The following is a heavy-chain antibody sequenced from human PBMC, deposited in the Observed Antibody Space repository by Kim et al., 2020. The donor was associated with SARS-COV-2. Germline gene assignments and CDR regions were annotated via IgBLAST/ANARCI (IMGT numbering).Heavy chain of an antibody. CDR3: TIRDTSAYEDY. CDR2: IGSKANSYAT. V-gene: IGHV3-73*01. D-gene: IGHD6-19*01. J-gene: IGHJ4*02. CDR1: GFTFSGSA. Sequence: GGSLRLSCAASGFTFSGSAMHWVRQASGKGLEWVGRIGSKANSYATAYAASVKGRFTISRDDSKNTANLQMNSLKTEDTAVYYCTIRDTSAYEDYWGQGTLVTVSS.